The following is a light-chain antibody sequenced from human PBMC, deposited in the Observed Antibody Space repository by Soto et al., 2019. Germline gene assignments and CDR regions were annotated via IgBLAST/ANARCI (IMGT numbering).Light chain of an antibody. CDR3: QQYYSTIPT. Sequence: DIVMTQSPDSLAVSLGERATINCKSSQSVLYSSNNKNYLAWYQQKPGQPPKLLIYRASPRESGVPDGFCGRGSGADFILTISSLQAEDVAVYYCQQYYSTIPTFGQGTKVEIK. CDR2: RAS. V-gene: IGKV4-1*01. J-gene: IGKJ1*01. CDR1: QSVLYSSNNKNY.